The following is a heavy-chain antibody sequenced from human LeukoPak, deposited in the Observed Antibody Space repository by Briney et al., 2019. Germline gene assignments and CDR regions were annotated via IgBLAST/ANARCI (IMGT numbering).Heavy chain of an antibody. D-gene: IGHD2-2*02. J-gene: IGHJ4*02. CDR2: ISYDGSNK. Sequence: GRSLRLSCAASGFTFSSYAMHWVRQAPGKGLEWVAVISYDGSNKYYADSVKGRFTISRDNSKNTLYLQMNSLRAEDTAVYYCAKEGYCSSTSCYNDYWGQGTLVTVSS. V-gene: IGHV3-30-3*01. CDR1: GFTFSSYA. CDR3: AKEGYCSSTSCYNDY.